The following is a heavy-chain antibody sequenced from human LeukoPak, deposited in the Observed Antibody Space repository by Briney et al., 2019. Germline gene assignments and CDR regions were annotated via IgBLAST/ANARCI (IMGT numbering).Heavy chain of an antibody. CDR3: ASSAAAGTPRDWFDP. J-gene: IGHJ5*02. D-gene: IGHD6-13*01. V-gene: IGHV1-18*01. CDR2: ISAYNGNT. Sequence: VASVKVSCKASGYTFTSYGISWVRRAPGQGLEWMGWISAYNGNTNYAQKLQGRVTMPTETSTSTAYMELRSLRSDDTAVYYCASSAAAGTPRDWFDPWGQGTLVTVSS. CDR1: GYTFTSYG.